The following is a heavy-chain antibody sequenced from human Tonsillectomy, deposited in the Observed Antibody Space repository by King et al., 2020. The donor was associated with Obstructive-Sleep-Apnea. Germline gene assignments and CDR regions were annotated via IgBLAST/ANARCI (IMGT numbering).Heavy chain of an antibody. CDR2: IYYSGST. Sequence: LQLQESGPGLVKPSETLSLTCTVSGGSISSSSYYWGWIRQPPGKGLEWIGSIYYSGSTYYNPSLKSRVTISVDTSKNQFSLKLSSVTAADTAVYYCARDVSIHPWANYYYYGMDVWGQGTTVTVSS. J-gene: IGHJ6*02. CDR3: ARDVSIHPWANYYYYGMDV. CDR1: GGSISSSSYY. D-gene: IGHD2-2*01. V-gene: IGHV4-39*07.